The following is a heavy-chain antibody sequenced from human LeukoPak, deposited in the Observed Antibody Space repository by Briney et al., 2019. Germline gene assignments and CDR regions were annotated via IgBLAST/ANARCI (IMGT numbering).Heavy chain of an antibody. V-gene: IGHV3-43D*03. J-gene: IGHJ6*03. CDR1: GFTFDNYI. CDR2: ISWDGGST. CDR3: VKDRANYMDV. Sequence: GGSLRLFCAASGFTFDNYIMHWVRQAPGKGLEWVSLISWDGGSTYYADSVKGRFIISRDNSKNSLYLQMNSLRAEDTALYYCVKDRANYMDVWGKGTTVTVSS.